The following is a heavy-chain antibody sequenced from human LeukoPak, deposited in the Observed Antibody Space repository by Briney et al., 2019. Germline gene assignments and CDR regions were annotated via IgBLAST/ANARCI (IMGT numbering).Heavy chain of an antibody. CDR1: GGTFSSYT. J-gene: IGHJ4*02. Sequence: GASVKVSCKASGGTFSSYTISWVRQAPGQGLEWMGRIIPILGIANYAQKSQGRVTITADKSTSTAYMELSSLRSEDTAVYYCASGRWDIVVVPAAMGDYWGQGTLVTVSS. D-gene: IGHD2-2*01. V-gene: IGHV1-69*02. CDR2: IIPILGIA. CDR3: ASGRWDIVVVPAAMGDY.